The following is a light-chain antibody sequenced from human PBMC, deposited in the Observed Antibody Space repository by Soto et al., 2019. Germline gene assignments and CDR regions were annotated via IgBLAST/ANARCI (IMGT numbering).Light chain of an antibody. J-gene: IGLJ1*01. CDR3: QSYDNSLSGFYV. V-gene: IGLV1-40*01. CDR2: ANS. CDR1: SSNIGAGYD. Sequence: QSVLTQPPSVSGAPGQSVTISCTGSSSNIGAGYDVHWYQQLPGRAPKLLIYANSNRPSGVPDRFSGSRSGTSASLAITGLQAEDEADYSCQSYDNSLSGFYVFGTGTKVTVL.